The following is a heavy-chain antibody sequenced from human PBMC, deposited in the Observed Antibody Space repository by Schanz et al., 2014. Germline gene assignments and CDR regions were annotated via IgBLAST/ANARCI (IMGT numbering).Heavy chain of an antibody. D-gene: IGHD2-15*01. Sequence: QVQLVESGGGVDQPGRSRRLSCEASGFTFSSYWMHWVRQAPGKGLVWVAIIWYDGSNKYYADSVKGRFTISRDNSKNTLFLQMSSLRAEDTAVYYCARDNRQCSGPCSGGSCHPCGMDVWGQGTTVIVSS. CDR3: ARDNRQCSGPCSGGSCHPCGMDV. CDR2: IWYDGSNK. V-gene: IGHV3-33*08. CDR1: GFTFSSYW. J-gene: IGHJ6*02.